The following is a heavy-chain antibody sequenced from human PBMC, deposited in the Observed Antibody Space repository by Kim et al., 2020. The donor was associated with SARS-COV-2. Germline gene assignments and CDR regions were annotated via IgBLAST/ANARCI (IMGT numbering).Heavy chain of an antibody. J-gene: IGHJ5*01. V-gene: IGHV3-7*01. Sequence: NYVASVRGRFTVSRDNVKNSMYLQMNSLRAEDTAIYYCARDKAVGSGWSDSWGQGTLVTVSS. D-gene: IGHD6-19*01. CDR3: ARDKAVGSGWSDS.